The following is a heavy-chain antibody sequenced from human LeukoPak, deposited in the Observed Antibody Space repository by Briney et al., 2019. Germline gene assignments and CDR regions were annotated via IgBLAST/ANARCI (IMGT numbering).Heavy chain of an antibody. V-gene: IGHV5-51*01. D-gene: IGHD5-18*01. CDR1: GYSFTTYW. CDR3: AIHSYGYRH. Sequence: GESLKISCEASGYSFTTYWITWVRQMPGKGLEWMAIIYSGDSDTRYSPSFQGQVTISVDKSTSTAYLQWSSLKASDTAIYYCAIHSYGYRHWGQGTLVTVSS. CDR2: IYSGDSDT. J-gene: IGHJ4*02.